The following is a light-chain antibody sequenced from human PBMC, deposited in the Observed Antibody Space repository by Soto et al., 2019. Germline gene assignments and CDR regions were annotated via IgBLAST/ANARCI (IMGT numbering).Light chain of an antibody. J-gene: IGKJ1*01. CDR3: QLFGNSRT. V-gene: IGKV3-20*01. Sequence: VLTQSPDTLSLYSGERATLSCRASETISSGYLAWYQQRPGQAPRFLIYAASRRATGIPVRFSGRGSGTDFTLTIYTLEPEDSAVYYCQLFGNSRTFGQGTKVEVK. CDR1: ETISSGY. CDR2: AAS.